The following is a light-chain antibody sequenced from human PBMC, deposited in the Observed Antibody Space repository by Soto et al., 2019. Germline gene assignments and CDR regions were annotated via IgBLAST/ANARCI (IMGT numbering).Light chain of an antibody. J-gene: IGKJ1*01. Sequence: EIMMTQSPGTLSASPGERATLSCRASQSVSRNLAWYQQKPGQAPRLLIYAVSTRDTGIPARFSGSGSGTEFTLTISSLQSEDFAVYYCQQYNKLPLTFGQGTKVEIK. CDR1: QSVSRN. V-gene: IGKV3-15*01. CDR3: QQYNKLPLT. CDR2: AVS.